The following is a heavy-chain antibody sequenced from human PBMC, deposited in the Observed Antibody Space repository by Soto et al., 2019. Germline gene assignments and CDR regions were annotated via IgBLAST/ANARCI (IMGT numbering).Heavy chain of an antibody. CDR1: GFTFADYA. V-gene: IGHV3-49*03. J-gene: IGHJ4*02. Sequence: PGGSLRLSCTASGFTFADYAMSWFRQAPGKGLEWVGFIRSKGYGGTTDHAASVKGRFTISRDDSKSIAYLQMNSLKPEDTAVYYCTRDSGCGGDCYEKYFDYWGQGT. D-gene: IGHD2-21*02. CDR3: TRDSGCGGDCYEKYFDY. CDR2: IRSKGYGGTT.